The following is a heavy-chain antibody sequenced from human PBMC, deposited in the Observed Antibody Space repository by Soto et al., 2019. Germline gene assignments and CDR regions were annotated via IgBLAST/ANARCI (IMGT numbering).Heavy chain of an antibody. D-gene: IGHD1-26*01. Sequence: GASVKVSCKASGYTFTSYAMHWVRQAPGQRLEWMGWINAGNGNIKYSQKFQGRITITRDTSASTAYMELSSLRSEDTAVYYCARDAAVGLFDYWGQGTLVTVSS. CDR1: GYTFTSYA. CDR3: ARDAAVGLFDY. V-gene: IGHV1-3*01. J-gene: IGHJ4*02. CDR2: INAGNGNI.